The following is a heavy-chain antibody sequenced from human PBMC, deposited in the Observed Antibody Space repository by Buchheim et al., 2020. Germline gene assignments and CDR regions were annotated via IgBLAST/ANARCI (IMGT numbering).Heavy chain of an antibody. J-gene: IGHJ6*03. V-gene: IGHV3-74*01. CDR3: VSGYYYNYMDV. D-gene: IGHD5/OR15-5a*01. Sequence: EVQLVASGGGLVQPGGSVRLSCVGSGFTFSDYCMHWVRQAPGKGPVWVSLISNDRTTTNYADSVRGRFTFSIYNTKSTLFLQMSSLRVEDTAVYYCVSGYYYNYMDVWGQGTT. CDR2: ISNDRTTT. CDR1: GFTFSDYC.